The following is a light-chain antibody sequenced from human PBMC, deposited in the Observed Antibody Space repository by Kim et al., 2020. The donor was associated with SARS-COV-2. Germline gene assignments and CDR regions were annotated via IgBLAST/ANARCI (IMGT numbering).Light chain of an antibody. J-gene: IGLJ1*01. CDR3: QAWDSNTVV. CDR2: EDT. V-gene: IGLV3-1*01. Sequence: VSPGQTASITCSGDKLDHKYVCWYQQKPGQSPVLVMYEDTKRPSGIPERFSGSNSGNTATLTISGTQAMDEADYYCQAWDSNTVVLRSGTKVTVL. CDR1: KLDHKY.